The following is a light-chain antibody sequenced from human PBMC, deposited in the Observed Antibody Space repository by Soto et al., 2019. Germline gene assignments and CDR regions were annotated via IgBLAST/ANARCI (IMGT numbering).Light chain of an antibody. CDR3: EQYDSYPLT. CDR1: QGVTSY. CDR2: GIS. V-gene: IGKV1-16*01. J-gene: IGKJ4*01. Sequence: DIQMTQSPSSLSASVGDRVTITCRASQGVTSYLAWFQQKPGKAPKALIYGISNLQSGVPSRFSGSGSGRDFTLTISSLQPEDSATYYCEQYDSYPLTFGGGTKVEI.